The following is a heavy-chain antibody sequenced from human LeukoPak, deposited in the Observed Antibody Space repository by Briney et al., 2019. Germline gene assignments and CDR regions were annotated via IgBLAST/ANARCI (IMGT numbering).Heavy chain of an antibody. CDR1: GFTFSSYG. J-gene: IGHJ3*02. Sequence: GGSLRLSCAASGFTFSSYGMHWVRQAPGKGLEWVAVISYDGSNKYYADSVKGRFTISRDNSKNTLYLQMNSLRAEDTAVYYCANLGYSYGYDAFDIWGRGTLVTVTS. CDR2: ISYDGSNK. D-gene: IGHD5-18*01. V-gene: IGHV3-30*18. CDR3: ANLGYSYGYDAFDI.